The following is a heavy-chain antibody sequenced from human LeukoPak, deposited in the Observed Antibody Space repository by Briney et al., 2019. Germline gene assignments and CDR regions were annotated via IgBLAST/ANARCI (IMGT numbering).Heavy chain of an antibody. CDR3: ARDGIAAAGTPVEGMDV. J-gene: IGHJ6*02. CDR2: IYYSGST. CDR1: GGSISSYY. V-gene: IGHV4-59*01. Sequence: SETLSLTCTVSGGSISSYYWSWIRQPPGKGLEWIGYIYYSGSTNYNPSLKSRVTISVDTSKNQFSLKLSSVTAADTAVYYCARDGIAAAGTPVEGMDVWGQGTTVTVSS. D-gene: IGHD6-13*01.